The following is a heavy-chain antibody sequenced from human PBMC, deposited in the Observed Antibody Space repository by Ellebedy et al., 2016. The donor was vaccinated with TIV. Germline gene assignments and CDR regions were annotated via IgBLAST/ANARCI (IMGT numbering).Heavy chain of an antibody. CDR1: GGSFSDYY. CDR2: INHSGSA. D-gene: IGHD4-23*01. J-gene: IGHJ4*02. Sequence: SETLSLXXAVYGGSFSDYYWSWIRQPPGKGLEWIGEINHSGSANYNPSLKSRLTVSVDTSENQFSLKLSSVTAADTAVYYCARDYGGNSFFVAYWGQGTLVTVSS. CDR3: ARDYGGNSFFVAY. V-gene: IGHV4-34*01.